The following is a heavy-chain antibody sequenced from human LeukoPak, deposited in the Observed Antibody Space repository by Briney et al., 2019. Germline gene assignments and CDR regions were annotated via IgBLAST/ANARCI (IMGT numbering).Heavy chain of an antibody. V-gene: IGHV3-21*01. CDR1: GFTFSSYS. CDR2: ISSSSSYI. J-gene: IGHJ2*01. CDR3: ATLGSDDFWSGYYTRYWYFDL. D-gene: IGHD3-3*01. Sequence: GGSLRLSCAASGFTFSSYSMNWVRQAPGKGLEWVSSISSSSSYIYYADSVKGRFTISRDNAKNSLYLQMNSLRAEDTAVYYCATLGSDDFWSGYYTRYWYFDLWGRGTLVTVSS.